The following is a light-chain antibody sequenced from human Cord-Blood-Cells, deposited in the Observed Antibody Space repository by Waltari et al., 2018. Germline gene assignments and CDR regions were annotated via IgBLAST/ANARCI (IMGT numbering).Light chain of an antibody. Sequence: DIQMTQSPSYLSASVGDRVTITCRASQSISSYLNWYQQKPGKAPNLLIYAGSSLQSGVPSRFSGSGSGTDFTLTISSLQPEDFATYYCQQSYSTPHSFGQGTKLEIK. CDR2: AGS. CDR3: QQSYSTPHS. CDR1: QSISSY. V-gene: IGKV1-39*01. J-gene: IGKJ2*03.